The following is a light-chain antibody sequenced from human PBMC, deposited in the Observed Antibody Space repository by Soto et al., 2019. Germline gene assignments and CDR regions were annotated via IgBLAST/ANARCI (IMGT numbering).Light chain of an antibody. Sequence: EIQMTQSPSSLSASVGDRVTITCRASQGISNYLAWYQQKPGKVPKLLIYAASTLQSGVPSRFSGSGSGTDFTLTISSLQPEDVATYYCQKYNSAPQLTFGGGTKVDI. CDR2: AAS. CDR3: QKYNSAPQLT. V-gene: IGKV1-27*01. CDR1: QGISNY. J-gene: IGKJ4*01.